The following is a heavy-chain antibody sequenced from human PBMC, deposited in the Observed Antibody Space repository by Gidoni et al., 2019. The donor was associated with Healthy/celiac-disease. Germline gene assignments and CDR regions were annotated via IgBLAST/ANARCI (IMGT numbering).Heavy chain of an antibody. CDR3: ARDYGSDGYMDV. CDR2: ISSSSSTI. D-gene: IGHD3-16*01. V-gene: IGHV3-48*02. CDR1: GFTFSSYS. Sequence: EVQLVESGGGLVQPGGSLRLSCAASGFTFSSYSMDWVRKAPGKGLECVSYISSSSSTIYYADSVKGRFTISRDNAKNSLYLQMNSLRDEDTAVYYCARDYGSDGYMDVWGKGTTVTVSS. J-gene: IGHJ6*03.